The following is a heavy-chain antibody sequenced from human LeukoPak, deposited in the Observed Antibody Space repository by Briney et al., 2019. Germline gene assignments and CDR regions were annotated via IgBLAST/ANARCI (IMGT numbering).Heavy chain of an antibody. J-gene: IGHJ3*02. V-gene: IGHV1-2*02. Sequence: GASVKVSCKASGYTFTGYYMHWVRQAPGQGLEWMGWINPNSGGTNYAQKFQGRVTMTRDTSISTAYMELSRLRSDDTAVYYCASRYFSGGSCPPGPDAFDIWGQGTMVTVSS. CDR2: INPNSGGT. D-gene: IGHD2-15*01. CDR1: GYTFTGYY. CDR3: ASRYFSGGSCPPGPDAFDI.